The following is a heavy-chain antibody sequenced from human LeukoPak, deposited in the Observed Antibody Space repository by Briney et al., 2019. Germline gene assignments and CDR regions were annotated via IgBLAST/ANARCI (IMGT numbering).Heavy chain of an antibody. Sequence: SQTLSLTCTVSAGSLSSISYYWGWLREPPVRGREGFGSIYYSGSTYYNPSLKSRVTISVDTSKNQFSLKLSSVTAADTAVYYCARVDTADAFDIWGQGTMVTVSS. V-gene: IGHV4-39*01. D-gene: IGHD5-18*01. J-gene: IGHJ3*02. CDR1: AGSLSSISYY. CDR3: ARVDTADAFDI. CDR2: IYYSGST.